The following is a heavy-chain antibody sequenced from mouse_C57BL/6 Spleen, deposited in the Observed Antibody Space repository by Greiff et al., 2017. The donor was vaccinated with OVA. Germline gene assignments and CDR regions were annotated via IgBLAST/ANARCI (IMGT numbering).Heavy chain of an antibody. CDR3: ARRGNYLYYYAMDY. Sequence: QVQLQQPGAGLVRPGSSVKLSCKASGYTFTSYWMDWVNQGPGQGLDWIGTIYPSDSETHYKQKFKDKATLTVDKSSSTAYMQLSSLTSEDSAVYYCARRGNYLYYYAMDYWGQGTSVTVSS. V-gene: IGHV1-61*01. CDR1: GYTFTSYW. J-gene: IGHJ4*01. D-gene: IGHD2-1*01. CDR2: IYPSDSET.